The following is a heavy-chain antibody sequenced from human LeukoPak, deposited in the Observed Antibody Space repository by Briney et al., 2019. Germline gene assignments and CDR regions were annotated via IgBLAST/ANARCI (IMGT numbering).Heavy chain of an antibody. CDR1: GFTFSSYS. J-gene: IGHJ4*02. CDR3: ANENRFYESGTYYNAPIAY. CDR2: ISSSGSTI. D-gene: IGHD3-10*01. Sequence: PGGSLRLSCAASGFTFSSYSMNWVRQAPGKGLEWVSYISSSGSTIYYADSVKGRFTISRDNAKNSLYLQMNSLRAEDTAVYYCANENRFYESGTYYNAPIAYWGQGVLVTVSS. V-gene: IGHV3-48*04.